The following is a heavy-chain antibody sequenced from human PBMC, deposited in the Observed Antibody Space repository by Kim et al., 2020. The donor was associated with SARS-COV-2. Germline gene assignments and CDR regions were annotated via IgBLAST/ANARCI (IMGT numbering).Heavy chain of an antibody. V-gene: IGHV3-30*04. CDR1: GFTFSSYA. J-gene: IGHJ6*02. CDR3: ARGNDIVVVPAAMIYYYYGMDV. D-gene: IGHD2-2*01. CDR2: ISYDGSNK. Sequence: GGSLRLSCAASGFTFSSYAMHWVRQAPGKGLEWVAVISYDGSNKYYADSVKGRFTISRDNSKNTLYLQMNSLRAEDTAVYYCARGNDIVVVPAAMIYYYYGMDVWGQGTTVTVSS.